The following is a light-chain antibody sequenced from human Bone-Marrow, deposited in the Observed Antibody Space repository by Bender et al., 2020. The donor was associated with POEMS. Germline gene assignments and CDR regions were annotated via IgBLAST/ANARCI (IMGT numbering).Light chain of an antibody. V-gene: IGLV1-40*01. CDR1: SSNIGAGYD. Sequence: QSVLTQSPSVSGAPGQGVTITCTGNSSNIGAGYDVHWYQQFPGTAPRLLIYVTYNRASGVPDRFSGSKSGTSASLAITGLQTEDEADYYCQSYDSILTWRVFGGGTKLTVL. J-gene: IGLJ3*02. CDR2: VTY. CDR3: QSYDSILTWRV.